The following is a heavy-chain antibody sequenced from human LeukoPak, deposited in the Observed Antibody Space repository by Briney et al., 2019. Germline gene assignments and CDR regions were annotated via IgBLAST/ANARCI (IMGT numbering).Heavy chain of an antibody. CDR3: ARGITGTTYYYYMDV. D-gene: IGHD1-7*01. CDR1: GYTFTGYY. J-gene: IGHJ6*03. CDR2: INPNSGGT. Sequence: ASVKVSCKASGYTFTGYYMHWVRQAPGQGLEWIGRINPNSGGTNYAQKFQGRVTMTRDTSISTAYMELSRLRSDDTAVYYCARGITGTTYYYYMDVWGKGTTVTVSS. V-gene: IGHV1-2*06.